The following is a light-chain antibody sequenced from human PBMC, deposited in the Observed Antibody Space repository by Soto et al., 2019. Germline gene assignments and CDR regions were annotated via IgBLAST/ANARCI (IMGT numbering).Light chain of an antibody. CDR2: EVT. J-gene: IGLJ1*01. V-gene: IGLV2-8*01. Sequence: QSALTQPPSASGSPGQSVTISCTGTSGDVGAYDYVSWYQQHPGKAPKLLIYEVTKRPLGVPDRFSGSKSGNAASLTVSGLQAEDEADYYCSSYAGSTYPSVFGPGTKVTVL. CDR1: SGDVGAYDY. CDR3: SSYAGSTYPSV.